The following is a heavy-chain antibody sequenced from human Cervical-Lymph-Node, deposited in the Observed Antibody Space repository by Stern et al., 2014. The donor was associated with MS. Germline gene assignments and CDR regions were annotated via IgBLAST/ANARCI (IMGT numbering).Heavy chain of an antibody. D-gene: IGHD2-15*01. J-gene: IGHJ5*02. CDR1: GVSISSGAYY. CDR2: IYFIGSG. V-gene: IGHV4-31*03. Sequence: VQLLESGPGLVKPSQTLSLTCTVSGVSISSGAYYWSWIRQHPGKGLEWIGYIYFIGSGYYNPSLERRVTISRDTSKNQFSLKLTSVTAADTAVYYCARTRRSSAEFDPWGQGTLVTVSS. CDR3: ARTRRSSAEFDP.